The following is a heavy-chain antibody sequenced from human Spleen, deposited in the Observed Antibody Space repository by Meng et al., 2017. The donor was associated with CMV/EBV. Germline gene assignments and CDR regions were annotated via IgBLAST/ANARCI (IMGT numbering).Heavy chain of an antibody. CDR2: IYYSGST. D-gene: IGHD2-2*01. CDR3: ASDLGYCSSTSCYSDGMDV. J-gene: IGHJ6*02. Sequence: SETLSLTCTVSGGSISSGGYYWSWIRQPPGKGLEWIGSIYYSGSTYYNPSLKSRVTISVDTSKNQFSLKLSSVTAADTAVYYCASDLGYCSSTSCYSDGMDVWGQGTTVTVSS. V-gene: IGHV4-39*01. CDR1: GGSISSGGYY.